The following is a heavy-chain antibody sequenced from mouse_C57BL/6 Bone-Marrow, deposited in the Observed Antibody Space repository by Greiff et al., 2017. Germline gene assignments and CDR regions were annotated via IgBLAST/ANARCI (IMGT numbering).Heavy chain of an antibody. CDR3: ARGNYDYLDY. V-gene: IGHV3-6*01. J-gene: IGHJ2*01. D-gene: IGHD2-4*01. CDR1: GYSITSGYY. CDR2: ISYDGSN. Sequence: VQLQQSGPGLVKPSQSLSLTCSVTGYSITSGYYWNWIRQFPGNKLEWMGYISYDGSNNYNPSLKNRISITRDTSKNQFFLKLNSVTTEDTATYYCARGNYDYLDYWGQGTTLTVSS.